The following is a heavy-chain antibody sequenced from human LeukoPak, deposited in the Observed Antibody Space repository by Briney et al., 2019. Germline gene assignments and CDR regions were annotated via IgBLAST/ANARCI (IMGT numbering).Heavy chain of an antibody. CDR3: AKDRYSTSSTFTINPFDY. V-gene: IGHV3-30*02. D-gene: IGHD6-13*01. CDR2: IRFDGRDK. Sequence: PGRSLRLSCAGSGFTISSYGMNWVRQAPGKGLEWVAFIRFDGRDKYYADSVKGRFTISRDNSKSTLDLQMNSLRVEDTAVYYCAKDRYSTSSTFTINPFDYWGQGILVTVSS. CDR1: GFTISSYG. J-gene: IGHJ4*02.